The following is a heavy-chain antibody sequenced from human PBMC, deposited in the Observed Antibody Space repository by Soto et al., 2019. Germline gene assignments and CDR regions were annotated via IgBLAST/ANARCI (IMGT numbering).Heavy chain of an antibody. V-gene: IGHV4-31*03. CDR1: GGSISSGGYY. CDR2: IYYSGST. CDR3: ARPPDP. Sequence: QVQLQESGPGLVKPSQTLSLTCTVSGGSISSGGYYWSWIRQHPGKGLEWIGYIYYSGSTYYNPSPKGGVTISVDTSKNQFSQKLSPVTPANTAVYYCARPPDPRGQGTLVPVSS. J-gene: IGHJ5*02.